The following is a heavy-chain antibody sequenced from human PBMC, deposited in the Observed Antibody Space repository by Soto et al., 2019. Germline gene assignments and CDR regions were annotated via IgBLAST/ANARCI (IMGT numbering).Heavy chain of an antibody. J-gene: IGHJ3*02. D-gene: IGHD3-9*01. CDR3: ARDRYFDRPHWVAFDI. CDR1: GYTFTSYG. Sequence: QVQLVQSGAEVKKPGASVKVSCKASGYTFTSYGIIWVRQAPGQGLEWMGWISAYNGNTNYAQKLQGRVTMTTDTSTSTAYMELRSLRPDDTAVYYCARDRYFDRPHWVAFDIWGQGTMVTVSS. V-gene: IGHV1-18*01. CDR2: ISAYNGNT.